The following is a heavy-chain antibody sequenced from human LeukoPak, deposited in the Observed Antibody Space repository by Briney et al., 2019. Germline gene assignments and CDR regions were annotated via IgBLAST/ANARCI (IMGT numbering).Heavy chain of an antibody. CDR2: IICSGGST. V-gene: IGHV3-23*01. J-gene: IGHJ4*02. CDR1: GFTFSSYA. Sequence: PGGSLRLSCAASGFTFSSYAMSCVRQPPGKGLEWVSAIICSGGSTYYEDSVKGRFNISRDNSKNTLYLQMNSLRAEDTAVYYCAKEDCSSTSCYEDAPFDYWGQGTLVTVSS. D-gene: IGHD2-2*01. CDR3: AKEDCSSTSCYEDAPFDY.